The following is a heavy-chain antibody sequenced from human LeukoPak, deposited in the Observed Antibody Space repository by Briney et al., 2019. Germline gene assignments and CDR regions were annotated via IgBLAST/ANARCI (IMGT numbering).Heavy chain of an antibody. D-gene: IGHD3-22*01. CDR1: GFTFSSYA. CDR2: ISGSGGST. CDR3: AEDHGYYYDSSGYGWFDP. V-gene: IGHV3-23*01. J-gene: IGHJ5*02. Sequence: GGSLRLSCAASGFTFSSYAMSWVRQAPGKGLEWVSAISGSGGSTYYADSVKGRFTISRDNSKNTLYLQMNSLRAEDTAVYYCAEDHGYYYDSSGYGWFDPWGQGTLVTVSS.